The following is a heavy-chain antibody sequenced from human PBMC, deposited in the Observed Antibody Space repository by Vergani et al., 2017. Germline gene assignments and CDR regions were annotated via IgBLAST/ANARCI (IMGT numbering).Heavy chain of an antibody. CDR1: GDTFTGYY. Sequence: QVQLVQSGAEVKKPGASVKVSCKASGDTFTGYYMHWVRQAPGQGLEWMGWINPNSGGTNYAQKFQGRVTMTRDTSISTAYMELSRLRSDDTAVYYCARGPVPAAILVMSGYMDVWGKGTTVTVSS. D-gene: IGHD2-2*01. V-gene: IGHV1-2*02. CDR2: INPNSGGT. CDR3: ARGPVPAAILVMSGYMDV. J-gene: IGHJ6*03.